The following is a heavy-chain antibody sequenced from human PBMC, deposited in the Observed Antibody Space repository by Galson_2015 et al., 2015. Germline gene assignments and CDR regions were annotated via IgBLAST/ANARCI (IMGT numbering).Heavy chain of an antibody. CDR3: ARAKDCSSTSCYPIDY. D-gene: IGHD2-2*01. CDR2: ISWNSGSI. V-gene: IGHV3-9*01. CDR1: GFTFDDYA. J-gene: IGHJ4*02. Sequence: SLRLSCAASGFTFDDYAMHWVRQAPGKGLEWVSGISWNSGSIDYADSVKGRFTISRDNAKKSLYLQMNSLRAEDTALYYCARAKDCSSTSCYPIDYWGQGPLVTVSS.